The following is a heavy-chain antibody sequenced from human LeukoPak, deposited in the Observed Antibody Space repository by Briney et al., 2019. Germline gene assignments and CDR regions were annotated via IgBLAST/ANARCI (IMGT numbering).Heavy chain of an antibody. CDR1: GGSFSGYY. V-gene: IGHV4-34*01. CDR3: ARGRRLLWLGELLSTFPYNWFDP. J-gene: IGHJ5*02. D-gene: IGHD3-10*01. Sequence: PSETLSLTCAVYGGSFSGYYWSWIRQPPGKGLEWIGEINHSGSTNYNPSLKSRVTISVDTSKNQFSLKLSSVTAADTAVYYCARGRRLLWLGELLSTFPYNWFDPWGQGTLVTVSS. CDR2: INHSGST.